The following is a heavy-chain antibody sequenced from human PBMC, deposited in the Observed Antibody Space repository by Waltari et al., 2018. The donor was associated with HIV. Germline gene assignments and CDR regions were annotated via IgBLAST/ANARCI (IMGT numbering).Heavy chain of an antibody. Sequence: EVQLVESGGGLVKPGGSLRLSCAASGFPFSSYSMNWVRQAPGKGLDLVSSISSSSSYIYYADSVKGRFTISRDNAKNSLYLQMNSLRAEDTAVYYCARTAAAGDAFDIWGQGTMVTVSS. J-gene: IGHJ3*02. V-gene: IGHV3-21*01. CDR1: GFPFSSYS. CDR2: ISSSSSYI. D-gene: IGHD6-13*01. CDR3: ARTAAAGDAFDI.